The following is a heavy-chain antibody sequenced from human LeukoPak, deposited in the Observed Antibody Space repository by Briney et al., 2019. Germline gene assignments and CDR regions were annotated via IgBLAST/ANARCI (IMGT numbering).Heavy chain of an antibody. CDR1: GGSISSYY. Sequence: SETLSLTCTVSGGSISSYYWSWIRQPAGKGLEWIGRIYTSGSTNYNPSLKSRVTMSVDTSKNQFSLKLSSVTAADTAVYYCARDNVVVIALDAFDIWGQGTMVTVSS. D-gene: IGHD3-22*01. J-gene: IGHJ3*02. CDR3: ARDNVVVIALDAFDI. V-gene: IGHV4-4*07. CDR2: IYTSGST.